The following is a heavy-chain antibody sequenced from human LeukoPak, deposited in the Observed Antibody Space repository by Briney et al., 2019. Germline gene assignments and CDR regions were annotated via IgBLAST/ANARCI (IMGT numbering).Heavy chain of an antibody. Sequence: ASVKVSCKASGYTFTSYYMHWVRQAPGQGLEWMGIINPSGGSTSYAQKFQGRVTMTRDTSTSTVYMELSSLRSEDTAVYYCARDSSRDGYNYGPYYFDYLGQGTLVTVSS. CDR1: GYTFTSYY. CDR2: INPSGGST. CDR3: ARDSSRDGYNYGPYYFDY. D-gene: IGHD5-24*01. V-gene: IGHV1-46*01. J-gene: IGHJ4*02.